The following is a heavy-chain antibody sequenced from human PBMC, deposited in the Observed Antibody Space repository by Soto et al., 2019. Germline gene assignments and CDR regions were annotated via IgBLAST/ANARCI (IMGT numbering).Heavy chain of an antibody. CDR2: ISAYNGNT. D-gene: IGHD3-22*01. CDR1: GYTFTSYG. V-gene: IGHV1-18*01. J-gene: IGHJ4*02. CDR3: ARVEYYYDSSGYLSPVDY. Sequence: ASVKGSCKASGYTFTSYGISWVRQAPGQGLEWMGWISAYNGNTNYAQKLQGRVTMTTDTSTSTAYMELRSLRSDDTAVYYCARVEYYYDSSGYLSPVDYWGQGTLVTVSS.